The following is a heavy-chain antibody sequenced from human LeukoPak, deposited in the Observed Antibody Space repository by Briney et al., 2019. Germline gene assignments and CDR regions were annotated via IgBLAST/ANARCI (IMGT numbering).Heavy chain of an antibody. CDR3: ARESRYCSGGSCYLGY. J-gene: IGHJ4*02. D-gene: IGHD2-15*01. V-gene: IGHV1-69*04. CDR1: GGTFSSYA. Sequence: SVKVSCKASGGTFSSYAISWVRQAPGQGLEWMGRIIPILGIANYAQKFQGRVTITADKSTSTAYMELSSLRSEDTAVYYCARESRYCSGGSCYLGYWGQGTLVTVSS. CDR2: IIPILGIA.